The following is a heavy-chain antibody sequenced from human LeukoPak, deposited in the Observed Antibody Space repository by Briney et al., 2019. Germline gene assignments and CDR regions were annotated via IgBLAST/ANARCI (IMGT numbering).Heavy chain of an antibody. Sequence: PGGSLRLSCAASGFIFSSYAMSWVRQAPGKGLEWVSYGGSGGSTYYADSVKGRFTVSRDNSKSTLYLQMNSLTAEDTAVYYCAKTRRQYYHSYYMDAWGKGTTVTVSS. CDR1: GFIFSSYA. CDR2: GGSGGST. V-gene: IGHV3-23*01. J-gene: IGHJ6*03. CDR3: AKTRRQYYHSYYMDA.